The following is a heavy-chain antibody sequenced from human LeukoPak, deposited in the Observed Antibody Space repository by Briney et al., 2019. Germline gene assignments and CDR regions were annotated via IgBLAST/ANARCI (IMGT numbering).Heavy chain of an antibody. J-gene: IGHJ4*02. CDR3: ARVPPKAGYYDFWSGYYDHIDY. CDR2: IYGGGNI. Sequence: GGSLRLSCAASGFTVSSNYMNWVRQAPGKGLEWVSVIYGGGNIYYADSVKGRFTISRDNAKNSLYLLMNSLRDEDTAVYYCARVPPKAGYYDFWSGYYDHIDYWGQGTLVTVSS. D-gene: IGHD3-3*01. CDR1: GFTVSSNY. V-gene: IGHV3-53*01.